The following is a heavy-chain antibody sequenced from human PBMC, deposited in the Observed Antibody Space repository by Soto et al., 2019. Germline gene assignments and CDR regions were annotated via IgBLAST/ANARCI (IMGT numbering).Heavy chain of an antibody. CDR1: GFTFSSYG. D-gene: IGHD3-3*01. CDR2: IWYDGSNK. J-gene: IGHJ4*02. CDR3: ARDTRSGFWSGTIDY. Sequence: GGSLRLSCAASGFTFSSYGMHWVRQAPGKGLEWVAVIWYDGSNKYYADSVKGRFTISRDNSKNTLYLQMNSLRAEDTAVYYCARDTRSGFWSGTIDYWGQGTLVTVSS. V-gene: IGHV3-33*01.